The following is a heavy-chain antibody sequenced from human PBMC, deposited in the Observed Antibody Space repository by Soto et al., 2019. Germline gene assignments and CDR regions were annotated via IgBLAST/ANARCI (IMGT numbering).Heavy chain of an antibody. J-gene: IGHJ4*02. CDR3: ARRDNSGWYSLDY. CDR1: GFIFSNYP. V-gene: IGHV3-23*01. CDR2: VSPSGSNT. Sequence: GGSLRLSCAVSGFIFSNYPMTWVRQAPGKGLEWVSSVSPSGSNTYYADSMKGRLTMSRDNSENRLHLQMNSLRAEDTAVYFCARRDNSGWYSLDYWGQGTLVTVSS. D-gene: IGHD6-19*01.